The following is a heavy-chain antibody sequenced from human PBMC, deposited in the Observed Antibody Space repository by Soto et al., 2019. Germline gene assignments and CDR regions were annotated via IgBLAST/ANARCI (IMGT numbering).Heavy chain of an antibody. CDR3: TGDSSSSPYYYGMDV. Sequence: EVQLVESGGGLIQPGGSLRVSCAASGFTVSSNYMSWVRQAPGKGLEWVSVIYSGGGTYYADSVKGRFTISRDNSKNTLYLQMNSLRAEDTAVYYCTGDSSSSPYYYGMDVWGQGTTVSVSS. D-gene: IGHD6-6*01. CDR1: GFTVSSNY. V-gene: IGHV3-53*01. CDR2: IYSGGGT. J-gene: IGHJ6*02.